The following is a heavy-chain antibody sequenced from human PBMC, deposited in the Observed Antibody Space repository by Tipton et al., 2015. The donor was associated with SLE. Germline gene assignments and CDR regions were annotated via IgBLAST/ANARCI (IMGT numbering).Heavy chain of an antibody. CDR3: ARDSPTVAGTFGS. J-gene: IGHJ4*02. CDR1: DGSISDYY. V-gene: IGHV4-4*07. D-gene: IGHD6-19*01. CDR2: IYASGST. Sequence: TLSLTCTVSDGSISDYYWTWFRQPAGEGLEWIGRIYASGSTNYNPSLRSRAAMSVDTSKSHFSLKLTSVTAADTAVYYCARDSPTVAGTFGSWGQGTLVIVSA.